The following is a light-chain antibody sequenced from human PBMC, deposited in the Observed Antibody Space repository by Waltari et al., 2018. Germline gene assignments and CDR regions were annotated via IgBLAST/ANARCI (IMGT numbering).Light chain of an antibody. CDR2: AAS. Sequence: DIQMTQSPSSLSASVGYRVPITCRASQSISSYLNWYQQKPGKAPKLLIYAASSLQSGVPSRFSGSGSGTDFTLTISSLQPEDFATYYCQQSYSTPRTFGQGTKVEIK. J-gene: IGKJ1*01. V-gene: IGKV1-39*01. CDR1: QSISSY. CDR3: QQSYSTPRT.